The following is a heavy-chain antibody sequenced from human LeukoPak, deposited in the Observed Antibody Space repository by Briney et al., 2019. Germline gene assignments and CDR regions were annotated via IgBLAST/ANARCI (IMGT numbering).Heavy chain of an antibody. CDR1: GFTFSSYA. J-gene: IGHJ4*02. CDR3: AKDQDYYYGSGSYWGYDY. V-gene: IGHV3-23*01. CDR2: ISGSGGST. Sequence: PGGSLRLSCAASGFTFSSYAMSWVRQAPGKGLEWVSAISGSGGSTYYADSVKGRFTISRDNSKNTLYLQMNSLRAEDTAVYYCAKDQDYYYGSGSYWGYDYWGQGTLVTVSS. D-gene: IGHD3-10*01.